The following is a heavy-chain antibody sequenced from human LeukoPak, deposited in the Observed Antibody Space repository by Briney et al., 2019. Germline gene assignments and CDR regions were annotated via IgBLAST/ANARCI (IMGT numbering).Heavy chain of an antibody. Sequence: TGGSLRLSCAGSGFTFSTYWMHWVRQVPGKGLLWVSRINTDGSSTTYAGSVKGRFTVSRDNAKNTLYLQMNSLRAEDTAVYYCARDPGGSYSVDYWGQGTLVTVSS. J-gene: IGHJ4*02. CDR2: INTDGSST. D-gene: IGHD1-26*01. CDR1: GFTFSTYW. CDR3: ARDPGGSYSVDY. V-gene: IGHV3-74*01.